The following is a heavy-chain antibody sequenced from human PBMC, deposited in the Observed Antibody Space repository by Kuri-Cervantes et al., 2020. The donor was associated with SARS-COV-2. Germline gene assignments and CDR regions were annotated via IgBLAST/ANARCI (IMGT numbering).Heavy chain of an antibody. CDR2: IYYSGST. Sequence: SETLSLTCTVSGGSISSYYWSWIRQPPGKGLEWIGYIYYSGSTNYNPSLKSRVTISVDTSKNQFSLKLSSVTAADTAVYYCARVSWGEWELRGHDAFDTWGQGTMVTVSS. CDR1: GGSISSYY. J-gene: IGHJ3*02. V-gene: IGHV4-59*12. CDR3: ARVSWGEWELRGHDAFDT. D-gene: IGHD1-26*01.